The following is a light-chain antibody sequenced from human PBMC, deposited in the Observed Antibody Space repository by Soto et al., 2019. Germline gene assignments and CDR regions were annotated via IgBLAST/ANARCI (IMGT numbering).Light chain of an antibody. CDR2: KAS. J-gene: IGKJ1*01. V-gene: IGKV1-5*03. Sequence: DIQMTQSPSTLSASVGDRVTITCRASQSISSWLAWYQQRPGKAPKLLIHKASNLESGVPSRFSGSGSGTEFPHPIRSLHPDDSETYYYQQYNRYSTSAQGPKGE. CDR3: QQYNRYST. CDR1: QSISSW.